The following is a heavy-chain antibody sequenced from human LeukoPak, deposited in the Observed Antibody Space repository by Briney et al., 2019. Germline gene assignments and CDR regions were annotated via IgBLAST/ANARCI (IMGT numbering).Heavy chain of an antibody. J-gene: IGHJ3*02. CDR2: IYYSGST. Sequence: PSETLSLTCTVSGGSISSYYWSWIRQPPGKGLEWIGYIYYSGSTNYNPSLKSRVTISVDTSKNQFSLKLSSVTAADTAVYYCALKAVAATDAFDIWGQGTMVTVSS. V-gene: IGHV4-59*08. D-gene: IGHD6-19*01. CDR1: GGSISSYY. CDR3: ALKAVAATDAFDI.